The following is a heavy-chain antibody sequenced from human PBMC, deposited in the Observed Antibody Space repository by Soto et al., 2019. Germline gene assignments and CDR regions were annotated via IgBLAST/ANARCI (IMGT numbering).Heavy chain of an antibody. V-gene: IGHV1-8*01. CDR1: GYTFTSYD. J-gene: IGHJ6*02. CDR2: MNPNSGNT. D-gene: IGHD2-2*01. Sequence: VASVKVSCKASGYTFTSYDINWVRQATGQGLEWMGWMNPNSGNTGYAQKFQGRVTMTRNTSISTAYMELSSLRSEDTAVYYCARELDCSSTSCPRVYGMDVWGQGTTVTVSS. CDR3: ARELDCSSTSCPRVYGMDV.